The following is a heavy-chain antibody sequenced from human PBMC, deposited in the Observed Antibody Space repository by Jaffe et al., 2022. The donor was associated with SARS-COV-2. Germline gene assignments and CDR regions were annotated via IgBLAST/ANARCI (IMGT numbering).Heavy chain of an antibody. Sequence: EMQVVESGGGLVQPGGSLRLSCAASGFTFSVYAMSWVRQAPGKGLEWISGISGTASSTYYADSVKGRFTISRDNSKNTLHLQMNSLRAEDTAIYYCAKGSLTTMTTSRLIGYYYYGMDVWGQGTAVTVSS. CDR2: ISGTASST. J-gene: IGHJ6*02. V-gene: IGHV3-23*04. CDR1: GFTFSVYA. CDR3: AKGSLTTMTTSRLIGYYYYGMDV. D-gene: IGHD4-17*01.